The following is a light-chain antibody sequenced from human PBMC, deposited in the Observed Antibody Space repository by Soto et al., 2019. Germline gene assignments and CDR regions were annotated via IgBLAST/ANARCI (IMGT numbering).Light chain of an antibody. J-gene: IGKJ5*01. V-gene: IGKV3-15*01. Sequence: EREMAPAPATLSVSPGERVTPSCRASQSVSSNLAWHQQKPGQAPRILMYDASTRATGIPARFSGSGSGTEFTLTISSLQSEDFAVYYCQQYHNWPITFGQGTRLEIK. CDR2: DAS. CDR3: QQYHNWPIT. CDR1: QSVSSN.